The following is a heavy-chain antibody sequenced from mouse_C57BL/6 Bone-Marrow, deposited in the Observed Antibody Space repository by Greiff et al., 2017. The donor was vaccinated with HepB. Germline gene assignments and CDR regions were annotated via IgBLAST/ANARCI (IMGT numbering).Heavy chain of an antibody. CDR3: ASDEGLRRFAY. J-gene: IGHJ3*01. D-gene: IGHD2-4*01. CDR2: INPNNGGT. CDR1: GYTFTDYN. V-gene: IGHV1-22*01. Sequence: DVHLVESGPELVKPGASVKMSCKASGYTFTDYNMHWVKQSHGKSLEWIGYINPNNGGTSYNQKFKGKATLTVNKSSSTAYMELRSLTSEDSAVYYCASDEGLRRFAYWGQGTLVTVSA.